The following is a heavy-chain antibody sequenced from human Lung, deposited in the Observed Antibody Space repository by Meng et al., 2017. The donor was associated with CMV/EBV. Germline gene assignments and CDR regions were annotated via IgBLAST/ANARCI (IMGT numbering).Heavy chain of an antibody. D-gene: IGHD3-22*01. CDR3: ARGVRSNSMIVESYYFDS. CDR2: IDAPADT. CDR1: GFTFSTYA. J-gene: IGHJ4*02. Sequence: GESXKISXAASGFTFSTYAMSWVRQRAGKGLEWVSSIDAPADTHYPDSVKGRFTISREDAKNSLYLQLNSLRAEDTAVYYCARGVRSNSMIVESYYFDSWGQGXLVTVSS. V-gene: IGHV3-13*01.